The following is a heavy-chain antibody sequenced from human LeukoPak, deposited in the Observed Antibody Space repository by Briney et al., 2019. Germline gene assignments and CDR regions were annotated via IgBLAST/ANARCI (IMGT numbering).Heavy chain of an antibody. Sequence: GGSLRLPCAASGFTFSSYAMSWVCQAPGKGLEWVSVISGSGDSTYYADSVKGRFTISRDNSKNTLYLQMNSLRVEDTAVYYCARESPDFDYWGQGTLVTVSS. J-gene: IGHJ4*02. CDR3: ARESPDFDY. V-gene: IGHV3-23*01. CDR2: ISGSGDST. CDR1: GFTFSSYA.